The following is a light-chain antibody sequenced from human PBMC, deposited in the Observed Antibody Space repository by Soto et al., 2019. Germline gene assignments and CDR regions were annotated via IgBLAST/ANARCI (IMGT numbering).Light chain of an antibody. Sequence: QSALTQPPSASGSLGQSVTISCTGTSSDVGAYNYVSWYQQHPGKAPKLMIYEVTKRPSGVPDRFSGSKSGNTASLTVSGLQAEDEADYYCSSYVGNNNFVFGTGTKLTVL. CDR3: SSYVGNNNFV. V-gene: IGLV2-8*01. CDR1: SSDVGAYNY. J-gene: IGLJ1*01. CDR2: EVT.